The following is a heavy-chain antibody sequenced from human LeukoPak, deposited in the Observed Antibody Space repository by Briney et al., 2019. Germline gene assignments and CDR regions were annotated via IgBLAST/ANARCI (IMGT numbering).Heavy chain of an antibody. CDR1: GDSVSRSTAA. Sequence: SQTLSLTCAISGDSVSRSTAAWNWIRQSPSRGLEWLGRTYYRSKWYNDYAVAVKGRITINPDTSKNQFSLQLNSVTPEDTAVYYCARGYALDVWGQGTTVTVSS. CDR2: TYYRSKWYN. J-gene: IGHJ6*02. V-gene: IGHV6-1*01. CDR3: ARGYALDV.